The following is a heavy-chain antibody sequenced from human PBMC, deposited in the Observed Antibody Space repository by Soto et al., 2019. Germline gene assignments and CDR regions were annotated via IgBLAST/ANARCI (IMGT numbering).Heavy chain of an antibody. Sequence: QVQLVQSGAEVKKPGSSVKVSCKASGGTFSSYTISWVRQAPGQGLEWMGRIIPILGIANYAQKFQGRVQITADKSTSTAYMELSSLRSEDTAVYYCARSLWCGGDCYLGWYFDLWGRGTLVTVSS. J-gene: IGHJ2*01. CDR3: ARSLWCGGDCYLGWYFDL. V-gene: IGHV1-69*02. D-gene: IGHD2-21*01. CDR1: GGTFSSYT. CDR2: IIPILGIA.